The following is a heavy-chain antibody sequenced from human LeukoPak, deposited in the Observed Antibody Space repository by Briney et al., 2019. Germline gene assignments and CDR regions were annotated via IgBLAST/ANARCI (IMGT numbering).Heavy chain of an antibody. V-gene: IGHV3-20*04. Sequence: GRSLRLSCAASGFTFSSYSMNWVRQAPGKGLEWVSGINWNGGSTGYADSVKGRFTISRDNAKNSLYLQMNSLRAEDTALYYCASVGLTYGSGSYFVYWGQGTLVTVSS. J-gene: IGHJ4*02. CDR2: INWNGGST. CDR3: ASVGLTYGSGSYFVY. CDR1: GFTFSSYS. D-gene: IGHD3-10*01.